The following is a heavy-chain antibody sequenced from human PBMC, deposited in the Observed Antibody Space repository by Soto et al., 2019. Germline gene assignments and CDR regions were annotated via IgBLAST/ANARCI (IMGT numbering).Heavy chain of an antibody. Sequence: GGSLRLSCSASGFSFSNDVMHLVRQAPGEGLEYVSFITGDGGRTAYADSVKGRFTISRDNSKNTLYLQMSSLRSEDTAVYYCVKDLGATWAFDYWGQGILVTVPQ. CDR3: VKDLGATWAFDY. V-gene: IGHV3-64D*06. CDR1: GFSFSNDV. CDR2: ITGDGGRT. J-gene: IGHJ4*02. D-gene: IGHD3-16*01.